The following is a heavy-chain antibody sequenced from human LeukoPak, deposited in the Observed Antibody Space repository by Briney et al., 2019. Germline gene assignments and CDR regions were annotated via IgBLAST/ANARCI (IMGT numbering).Heavy chain of an antibody. CDR1: GYTFTGYY. V-gene: IGHV1-2*06. CDR3: ASTPNYYYYYMDV. Sequence: AASVKVSCKASGYTFTGYYMHWVRQAPGQGLEWMGRINPNSGGTNYAQKFQGRVTMTRDTSISTAYMELSRLRSDDTAVYYCASTPNYYYYYMDVWGKGTTVTVSS. CDR2: INPNSGGT. J-gene: IGHJ6*03.